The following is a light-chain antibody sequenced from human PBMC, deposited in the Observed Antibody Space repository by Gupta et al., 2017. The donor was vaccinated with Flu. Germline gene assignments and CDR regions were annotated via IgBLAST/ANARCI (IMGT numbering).Light chain of an antibody. CDR1: SLRNSS. V-gene: IGLV3-19*01. CDR3: NSLESTDNHQAV. J-gene: IGLJ2*01. Sequence: SSALTQDPAVSVALGQTVRITFQGDSLRNSSASWYQQKPGPAPVLAIYSNNTRPTGSPDRFSGSSSGNTASLTITVAQAEEEADYYCNSLESTDNHQAVFGGGTKLTVL. CDR2: SNN.